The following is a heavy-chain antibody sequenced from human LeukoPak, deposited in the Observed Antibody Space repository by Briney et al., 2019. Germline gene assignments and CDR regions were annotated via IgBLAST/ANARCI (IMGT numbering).Heavy chain of an antibody. Sequence: GGSLSLSCAASAFTFTRYAMSWVRQAPGKGLEWVSSVSGSGDSTYYADSVKGRFTISRDNSKNTLYLQMNSLRAEDTAVYYCARDRLGGCFDPWGQGTLVTVSS. CDR1: AFTFTRYA. V-gene: IGHV3-23*01. J-gene: IGHJ5*02. D-gene: IGHD6-25*01. CDR2: VSGSGDST. CDR3: ARDRLGGCFDP.